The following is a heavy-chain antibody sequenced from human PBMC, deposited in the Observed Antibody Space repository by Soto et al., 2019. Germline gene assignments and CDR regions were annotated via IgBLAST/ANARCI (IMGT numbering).Heavy chain of an antibody. CDR2: IVVGSGNT. CDR3: AGSGYYPRYYYYGMDV. Sequence: ASVKVSCKASGFTFTSSVVQWVRQARGQRLEWIGWIVVGSGNTNYAQKFQERVTITRDMSTSTAYMELSSLRSEDTAVYYCAGSGYYPRYYYYGMDVWG. J-gene: IGHJ6*02. D-gene: IGHD3-3*01. CDR1: GFTFTSSV. V-gene: IGHV1-58*01.